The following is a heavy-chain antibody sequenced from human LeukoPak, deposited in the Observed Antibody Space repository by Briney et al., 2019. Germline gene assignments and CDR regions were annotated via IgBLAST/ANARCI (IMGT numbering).Heavy chain of an antibody. J-gene: IGHJ6*02. D-gene: IGHD2-21*02. CDR2: IYYSGRT. V-gene: IGHV4-59*08. Sequence: PSETLSLTCSVSGGSISSDHWNWIRQTPGKGLEWIGCIYYSGRTYYNPSLKSRVTISVDTSTNQFSLRLTSVTAADTAVYYCARHPQRSLGVTTSGPYYYAMDVWGQGTTVTVSS. CDR3: ARHPQRSLGVTTSGPYYYAMDV. CDR1: GGSISSDH.